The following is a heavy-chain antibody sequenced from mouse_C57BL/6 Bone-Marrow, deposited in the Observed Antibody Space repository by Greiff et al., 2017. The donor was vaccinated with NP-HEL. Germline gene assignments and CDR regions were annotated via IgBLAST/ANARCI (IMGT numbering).Heavy chain of an antibody. CDR1: GYTFTSYW. CDR3: AGGYDVAY. Sequence: QVHVKQPGAELVKPGASVKLSCKASGYTFTSYWLHWVKQRPGQGLEWIGMIHPNSGSTNYNEKLKSKATLTVDKSSSTAYMQLSSLTSEDSAVYYCAGGYDVAYWGQGTLVTVSA. V-gene: IGHV1-64*01. D-gene: IGHD2-2*01. CDR2: IHPNSGST. J-gene: IGHJ3*01.